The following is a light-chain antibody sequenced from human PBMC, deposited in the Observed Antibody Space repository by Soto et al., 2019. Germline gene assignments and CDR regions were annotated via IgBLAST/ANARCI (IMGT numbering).Light chain of an antibody. CDR1: QTVTSY. CDR2: AAS. CDR3: QQSYRFPKT. J-gene: IGKJ1*01. V-gene: IGKV1-39*01. Sequence: DVQMTQSPSSLSASVGDSVTLTCRASQTVTSYLNWYQQEPGKAPKLLIYAASTLQSGVPSRFSGSGSGTEFTLTIISLQPEDFATYYCQQSYRFPKTFGRGTKVDIK.